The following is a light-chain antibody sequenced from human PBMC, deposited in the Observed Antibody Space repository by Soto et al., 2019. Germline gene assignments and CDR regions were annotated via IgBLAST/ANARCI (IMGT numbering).Light chain of an antibody. CDR2: ATS. V-gene: IGKV1-39*01. CDR3: QQSYSPLLT. J-gene: IGKJ4*01. CDR1: QSISSY. Sequence: DIVMIQSPPSLSASVGDRITITCRASQSISSYLNWLQQKPGKAPNVLIFATSNLQSGVPSRFSGSGSGTDFTLTINSLQPEDSATYYCQQSYSPLLTFGGGTKVEV.